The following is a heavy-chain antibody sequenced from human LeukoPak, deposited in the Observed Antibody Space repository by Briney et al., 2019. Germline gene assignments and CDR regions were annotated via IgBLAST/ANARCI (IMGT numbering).Heavy chain of an antibody. CDR1: GFTFSSYG. J-gene: IGHJ2*01. V-gene: IGHV3-30*18. Sequence: GRSLRLSCAASGFTFSSYGMHWVRQAPGKGLEWVAVISYDGSNKYYADSVKGRFTISRDNSKNTLYLQMNSLRAEDTAVYYCAKDRASYVPHWYFDLWGRGTLVTVSS. CDR3: AKDRASYVPHWYFDL. D-gene: IGHD1-26*01. CDR2: ISYDGSNK.